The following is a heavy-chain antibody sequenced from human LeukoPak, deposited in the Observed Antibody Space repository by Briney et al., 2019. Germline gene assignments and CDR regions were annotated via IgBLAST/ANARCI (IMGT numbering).Heavy chain of an antibody. CDR2: INPNSGGT. CDR3: ARDVCSGGSCYSVVAFDI. Sequence: ASVKVSCKASGYTFTGYYMHWVRQAPGQGLEWMGWINPNSGGTNYAQKFQGWVTMTRDTSISTAYMELSRLRSDDTAVYYCARDVCSGGSCYSVVAFDIWGQGTMVTVSS. CDR1: GYTFTGYY. D-gene: IGHD2-15*01. J-gene: IGHJ3*02. V-gene: IGHV1-2*04.